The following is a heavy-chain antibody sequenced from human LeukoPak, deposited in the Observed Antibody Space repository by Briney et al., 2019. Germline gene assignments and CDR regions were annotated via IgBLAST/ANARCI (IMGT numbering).Heavy chain of an antibody. CDR1: GGSISSGGYY. CDR2: IYYSGST. J-gene: IGHJ4*02. CDR3: ARGGSNYVDY. D-gene: IGHD3-16*01. Sequence: SSETLSLTCTVSGGSISSGGYYWSWIRQHPGKGLEWIGHIYYSGSTYYNPSLKSRVTISVDTSKNQFSLKLSSVTAADTAVYYCARGGSNYVDYWGQGTLVTVSS. V-gene: IGHV4-31*03.